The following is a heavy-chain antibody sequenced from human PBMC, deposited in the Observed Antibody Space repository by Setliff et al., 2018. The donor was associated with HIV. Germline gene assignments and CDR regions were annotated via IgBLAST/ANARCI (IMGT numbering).Heavy chain of an antibody. J-gene: IGHJ6*02. D-gene: IGHD1-26*01. Sequence: SETLSLTCTVSGGSIRSYYWSWIRQPPGKGLEWIGYIYYSGSTNYNPSLKSRVTISVDTSKNQFSLKLSSVTAADTAVYYCARGHLGSYFPNYYYYGMDVWGQGTTVTVSS. V-gene: IGHV4-59*12. CDR3: ARGHLGSYFPNYYYYGMDV. CDR1: GGSIRSYY. CDR2: IYYSGST.